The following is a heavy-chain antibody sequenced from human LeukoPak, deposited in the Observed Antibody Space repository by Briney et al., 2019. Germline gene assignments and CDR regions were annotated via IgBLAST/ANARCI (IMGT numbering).Heavy chain of an antibody. V-gene: IGHV3-23*01. J-gene: IGHJ4*02. CDR2: ISGSGGST. Sequence: GGSLRLSCAASGFTFSSYAMSWVRQAPGKGLGWVSAISGSGGSTYYADSVKGRFTISRDNSKNTLYLQMNSLRAEDTAVYYCAKSIAAAADEGEFDYWGQGTLLTVSS. CDR1: GFTFSSYA. D-gene: IGHD6-13*01. CDR3: AKSIAAAADEGEFDY.